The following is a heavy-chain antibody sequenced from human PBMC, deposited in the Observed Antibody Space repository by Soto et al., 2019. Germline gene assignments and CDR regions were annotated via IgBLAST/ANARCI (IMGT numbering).Heavy chain of an antibody. D-gene: IGHD3-22*01. CDR3: ARVAVLGYYDSSGWFDY. J-gene: IGHJ4*02. CDR1: GGTFSSYA. V-gene: IGHV1-69*01. Sequence: QVQLVQSGAEVKKPGSSVKVSCKASGGTFSSYAISWVRQAPGQGLEWMGGIIPIFGTANYAQKFQGRVTITADESTSTAYMELSILRSEDTAVYYWARVAVLGYYDSSGWFDYWGQGTLVTVSS. CDR2: IIPIFGTA.